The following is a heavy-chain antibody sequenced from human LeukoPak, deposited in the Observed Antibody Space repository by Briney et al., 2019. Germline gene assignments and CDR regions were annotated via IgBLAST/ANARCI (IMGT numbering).Heavy chain of an antibody. CDR1: GFSFSSYS. Sequence: GGSLRPSCATSGFSFSSYSINWVGQAPGKGLEWVSSISTSSTYIYYADSLKGRFSISRDNAKNSLSLQMNSLRAEDTAIYYCARSSQRGNSGYEVLDYWGQGTLVTVSS. CDR2: ISTSSTYI. J-gene: IGHJ4*02. CDR3: ARSSQRGNSGYEVLDY. V-gene: IGHV3-21*01. D-gene: IGHD5-12*01.